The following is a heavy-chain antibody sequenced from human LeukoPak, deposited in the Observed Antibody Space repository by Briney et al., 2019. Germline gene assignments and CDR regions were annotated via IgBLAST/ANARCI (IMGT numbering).Heavy chain of an antibody. V-gene: IGHV4-38-2*02. Sequence: SETLSLTCAVSGYSISSGYYWGWIRPPPGKGLEWIGSIYHSGSTYYNPSLKSRVTISVDTSKNQFSLKLSSVTAADTAVYYCARDRGVWYFDLWGRGTLVIVSS. D-gene: IGHD3-10*01. CDR1: GYSISSGYY. CDR2: IYHSGST. CDR3: ARDRGVWYFDL. J-gene: IGHJ2*01.